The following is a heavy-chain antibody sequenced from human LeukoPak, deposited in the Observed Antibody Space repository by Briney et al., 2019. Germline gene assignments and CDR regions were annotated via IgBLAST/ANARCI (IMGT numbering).Heavy chain of an antibody. J-gene: IGHJ4*02. V-gene: IGHV4-59*08. CDR1: GGSISSYY. CDR2: INYSGST. CDR3: ARVINWNYLDY. D-gene: IGHD1-20*01. Sequence: PSETLSLTCTVSGGSISSYYWSWIRQPPGKGLEWIGYINYSGSTKNNPSLKSRVTISVDTSKNQFSLKLSSVTAADTAVYYCARVINWNYLDYWGQGTLVTVSS.